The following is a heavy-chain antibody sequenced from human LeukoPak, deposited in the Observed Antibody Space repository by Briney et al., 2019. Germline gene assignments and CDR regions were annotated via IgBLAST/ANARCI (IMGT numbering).Heavy chain of an antibody. J-gene: IGHJ4*02. CDR2: ISAYNGNT. V-gene: IGHV1-18*01. Sequence: ASVKVSCKASGYTFTSYGISWVRQAPGQGLEWMGWISAYNGNTNYAQKLQGRVTMTTDTSTSTAYMELRSLRSDDTAVYYCARDLRYCSGGSCYSGGPSFYWGQGTLVTVSS. CDR1: GYTFTSYG. D-gene: IGHD2-15*01. CDR3: ARDLRYCSGGSCYSGGPSFY.